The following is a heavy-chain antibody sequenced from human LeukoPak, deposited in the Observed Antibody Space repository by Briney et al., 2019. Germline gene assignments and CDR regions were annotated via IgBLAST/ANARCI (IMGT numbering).Heavy chain of an antibody. D-gene: IGHD3-22*01. J-gene: IGHJ4*02. Sequence: SSETLSLTCTDSGGSISSYYWSWIRQPPGKGLEWIGYIYYSGSTNYNPSLKSRVTISVDTSKNQFSLKLSSVTAADTAVYYCARVTFDSSGYYYSNFDYWGQGTLVTVSS. V-gene: IGHV4-59*01. CDR3: ARVTFDSSGYYYSNFDY. CDR2: IYYSGST. CDR1: GGSISSYY.